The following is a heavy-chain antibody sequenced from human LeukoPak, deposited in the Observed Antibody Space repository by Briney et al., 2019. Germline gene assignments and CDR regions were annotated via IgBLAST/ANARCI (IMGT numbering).Heavy chain of an antibody. Sequence: PSETLSLTCAVYGGSFSGYYWSWIRQPPGKGREWIGEINHSGSTNYNPSLKSRVTISVDTSKNQFSLKLSSVTAADTAVYYCARHVGYCSSTSCYKKEYYFDYWGQGTLVTVSS. CDR1: GGSFSGYY. J-gene: IGHJ4*02. CDR2: INHSGST. CDR3: ARHVGYCSSTSCYKKEYYFDY. D-gene: IGHD2-2*02. V-gene: IGHV4-34*01.